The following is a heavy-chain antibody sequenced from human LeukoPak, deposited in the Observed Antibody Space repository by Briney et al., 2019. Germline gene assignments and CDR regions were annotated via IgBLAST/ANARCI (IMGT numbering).Heavy chain of an antibody. J-gene: IGHJ4*02. D-gene: IGHD6-13*01. V-gene: IGHV3-21*01. CDR3: ASELAAAGFFDY. Sequence: GGSLRLSCAASGFTYSSYSMNWVRQAPGKGLEWVSSISSSSSYIYYADSVKGRFTISRDNARNSLYLQMNSLRAEDTAVYYCASELAAAGFFDYWGQGTLVTVSS. CDR2: ISSSSSYI. CDR1: GFTYSSYS.